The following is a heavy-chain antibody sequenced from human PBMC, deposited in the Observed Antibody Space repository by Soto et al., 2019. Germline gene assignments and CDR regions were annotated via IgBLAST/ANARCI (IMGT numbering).Heavy chain of an antibody. CDR3: ARQLLARSNIDISAAGGGRLDV. CDR2: IFPGNSDV. CDR1: GYVFTNYW. D-gene: IGHD6-13*01. J-gene: IGHJ6*02. Sequence: QLVQSGAEVKQPGESLKISCEGSGYVFTNYWIAWVRQMPGKGLEWVGSIFPGNSDVRYSPSFQGQVTISADRSVSTAYLQWSSLKASDTAMYYCARQLLARSNIDISAAGGGRLDVWGQGTTVTVSS. V-gene: IGHV5-51*01.